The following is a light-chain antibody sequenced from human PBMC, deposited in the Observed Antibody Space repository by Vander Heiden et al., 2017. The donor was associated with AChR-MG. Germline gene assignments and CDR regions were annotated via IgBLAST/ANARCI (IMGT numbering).Light chain of an antibody. V-gene: IGKV1-12*01. CDR3: QQANSFPRT. J-gene: IGKJ1*01. CDR2: AAS. Sequence: DIQMTQCPSSVSAYVGDRVTITFRGRHSIRSWLVWYQQKPGEAPKPLVYAASSLQSGVPSRFSGSGFGTDFTLTISGLQPEDFATHYCQQANSFPRTFGQGTKVEI. CDR1: HSIRSW.